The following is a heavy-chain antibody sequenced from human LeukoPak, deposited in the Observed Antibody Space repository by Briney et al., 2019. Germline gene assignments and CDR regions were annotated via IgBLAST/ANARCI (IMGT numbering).Heavy chain of an antibody. CDR3: ARVDYSNYPPHYYYYMDV. CDR1: GGSISSYH. CDR2: IYYSGST. Sequence: PSETLSLTCTVSGGSISSYHWSWIRQPPGKGLEWMGYIYYSGSTNYNPSLKSRVTISVDTSKNQFSLKLSSVTAADTAVYYCARVDYSNYPPHYYYYMDVWGKGTTVTVSS. J-gene: IGHJ6*03. D-gene: IGHD4-11*01. V-gene: IGHV4-59*01.